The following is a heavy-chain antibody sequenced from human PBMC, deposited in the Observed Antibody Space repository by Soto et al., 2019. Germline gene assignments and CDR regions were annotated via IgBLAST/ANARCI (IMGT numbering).Heavy chain of an antibody. V-gene: IGHV1-69*12. CDR3: ARENYYDSSGYYSSPFDY. Sequence: QVQLVQSGAEVKKPGSSVKVSCKASGGTFSSYAISWVRQAPGQGLEWMGGIIPIFGTANYAQKFQGRVTITAEESTSTAYMELSSLRSEDTAVYYCARENYYDSSGYYSSPFDYWGQGTLVTVSS. J-gene: IGHJ4*02. D-gene: IGHD3-22*01. CDR2: IIPIFGTA. CDR1: GGTFSSYA.